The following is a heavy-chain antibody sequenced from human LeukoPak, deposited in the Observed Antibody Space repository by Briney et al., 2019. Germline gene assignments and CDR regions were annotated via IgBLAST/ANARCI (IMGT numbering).Heavy chain of an antibody. CDR3: GRGHFGLDN. D-gene: IGHD3-3*01. Sequence: ASVKVSCKASGYTFTSYDISWVRQATGQGLEWMGWMNPNSGNAGYAQRFQGRVTMTRNNSISTAYMELTSLRSEDTAVYYCGRGHFGLDNWGQGTLVTVSS. V-gene: IGHV1-8*01. J-gene: IGHJ4*02. CDR2: MNPNSGNA. CDR1: GYTFTSYD.